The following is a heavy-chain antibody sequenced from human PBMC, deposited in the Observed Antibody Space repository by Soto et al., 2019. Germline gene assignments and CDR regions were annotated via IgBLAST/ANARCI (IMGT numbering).Heavy chain of an antibody. D-gene: IGHD3-9*01. V-gene: IGHV5-51*01. CDR3: ARHVYYDVLKKNY. CDR1: GCNFANYW. J-gene: IGHJ4*02. CDR2: IYPGNSDT. Sequence: GESLKISCKGSGCNFANYWIGWVRQMPGKGLEWMGIIYPGNSDTRYSPSFQGQVTISADTSISTAYLEWSSLKASDTAIYYCARHVYYDVLKKNYWGQGTLVTVSS.